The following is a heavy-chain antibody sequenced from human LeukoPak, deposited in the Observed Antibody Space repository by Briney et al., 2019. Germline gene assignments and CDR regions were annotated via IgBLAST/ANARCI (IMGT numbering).Heavy chain of an antibody. CDR3: ASGKLLIDY. Sequence: AETLSLTCTLSGGSISRYYRSWIRPPAGKGLEWIGPIYTSGSTNYNPSLKSRVTMSIDPSKNQFSLPLSPVTAADTAVYYCASGKLLIDYWGQGTLVTVSS. V-gene: IGHV4-4*07. CDR1: GGSISRYY. J-gene: IGHJ4*02. CDR2: IYTSGST. D-gene: IGHD1-26*01.